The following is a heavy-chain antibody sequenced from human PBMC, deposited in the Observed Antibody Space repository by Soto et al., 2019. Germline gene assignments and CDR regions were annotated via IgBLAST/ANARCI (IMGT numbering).Heavy chain of an antibody. Sequence: GESLKISCKGSGYSFTSYWIGWVRQMPGKGLEWMGIIYPGDSDTRYSPSFQGQVTISADKSISTAYLQWSSLKASDTAMYYCARLLGRAVAGWFLGVDYWGQGTLVTVSS. CDR2: IYPGDSDT. J-gene: IGHJ4*02. D-gene: IGHD6-19*01. CDR1: GYSFTSYW. CDR3: ARLLGRAVAGWFLGVDY. V-gene: IGHV5-51*01.